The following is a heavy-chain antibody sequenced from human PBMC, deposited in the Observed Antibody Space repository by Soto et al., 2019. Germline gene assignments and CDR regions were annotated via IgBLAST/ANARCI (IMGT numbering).Heavy chain of an antibody. D-gene: IGHD6-6*01. Sequence: ASVKVSCKASGYTFTSYDINWVRQATGQGLECMGWMNPNSGNTGYAQKFQGRVTMTRNTSISTAYMELSSLRSEDTAVYYCARGGVWDMGSSPLDYWGQGTLVTVSS. CDR3: ARGGVWDMGSSPLDY. CDR2: MNPNSGNT. V-gene: IGHV1-8*01. CDR1: GYTFTSYD. J-gene: IGHJ4*02.